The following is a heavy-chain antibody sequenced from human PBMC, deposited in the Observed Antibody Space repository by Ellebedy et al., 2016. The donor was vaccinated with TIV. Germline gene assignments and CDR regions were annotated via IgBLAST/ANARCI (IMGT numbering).Heavy chain of an antibody. CDR1: GFTFSTFA. V-gene: IGHV3-23*01. Sequence: PGGSLRLSCAASGFTFSTFAMSWVRQAPGKGLDWVSAISGSGGSTYYADSVKGRFTISRDNAKKTLSLQMNVLRAEDTAVYYCVRDHDWAFDFWGQGVLVTVSS. CDR2: ISGSGGST. CDR3: VRDHDWAFDF. D-gene: IGHD3-9*01. J-gene: IGHJ4*02.